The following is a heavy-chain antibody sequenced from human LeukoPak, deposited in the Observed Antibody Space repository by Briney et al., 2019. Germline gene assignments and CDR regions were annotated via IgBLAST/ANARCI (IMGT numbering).Heavy chain of an antibody. Sequence: ASVKVSCKASGGTFSSYAISWVRQATGQGLEWMGWMNPNSGNTGYAQKFQGRVTMTRNTSISTAYMELSSLRSEDTAVYYCARDWGMATKYWGQGTLVTVSS. J-gene: IGHJ4*02. D-gene: IGHD5-24*01. V-gene: IGHV1-8*02. CDR3: ARDWGMATKY. CDR1: GGTFSSYA. CDR2: MNPNSGNT.